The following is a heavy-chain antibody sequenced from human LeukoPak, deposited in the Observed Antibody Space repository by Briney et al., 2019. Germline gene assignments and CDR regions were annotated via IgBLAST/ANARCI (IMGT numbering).Heavy chain of an antibody. CDR1: GGSISSGGYS. D-gene: IGHD3-22*01. CDR2: IYYSGST. Sequence: SETLSLTCAVSGGSISSGGYSWHWIRQPPGKGLEWIGYIYYSGSTYYNPSLKSRVTISVDKSKNQLSLKLSSVTAADTAVYYCARDDSSGYYVDYWGQGTLVTVSS. V-gene: IGHV4-30-4*07. J-gene: IGHJ4*02. CDR3: ARDDSSGYYVDY.